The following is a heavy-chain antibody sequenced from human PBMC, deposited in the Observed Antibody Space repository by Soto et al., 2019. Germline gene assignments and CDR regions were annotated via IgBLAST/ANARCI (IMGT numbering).Heavy chain of an antibody. CDR3: ARMNYYDTSGYPFDY. CDR1: GGSISSYY. CDR2: IYFRGTT. Sequence: SETLSLTCTVSGGSISSYYWSWIRQPPGKGLEWIGYIYFRGTTNYNPSLKSRVTMSADTSKNQFPLKLNSVTAADTAVYYCARMNYYDTSGYPFDYWGQGMMVTVSS. J-gene: IGHJ4*02. V-gene: IGHV4-59*01. D-gene: IGHD3-22*01.